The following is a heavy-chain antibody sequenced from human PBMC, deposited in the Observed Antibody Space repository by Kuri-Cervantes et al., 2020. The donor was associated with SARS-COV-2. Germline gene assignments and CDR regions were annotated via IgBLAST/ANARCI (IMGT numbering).Heavy chain of an antibody. CDR2: IRSKAYGGTT. V-gene: IGHV3-49*04. CDR3: TRDPRTGTADY. CDR1: GFTFSSYS. J-gene: IGHJ4*02. D-gene: IGHD1-1*01. Sequence: GGSLRLSCAASGFTFSSYSMNWVRQAPGKGLEWVGFIRSKAYGGTTEYAASVKGRFTISRDDSKSTAYLQMNSLKTEDTAVYYCTRDPRTGTADYWGQGTLVTVSS.